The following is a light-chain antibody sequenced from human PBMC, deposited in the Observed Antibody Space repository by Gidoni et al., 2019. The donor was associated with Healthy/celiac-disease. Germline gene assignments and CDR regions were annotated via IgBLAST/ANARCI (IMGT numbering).Light chain of an antibody. J-gene: IGLJ2*01. CDR1: SSNIGSNT. Sequence: QSVLTQPPSASGTPGQRVTIPCSGSSSNIGSNTVNWYQQLPGTAPKLLIYSNNQRLAGVPDRFSGSKSGTSASLAISGLQSDDEADYYCAAWDDSLNVVVFGGGTKLTVL. CDR3: AAWDDSLNVVV. V-gene: IGLV1-44*01. CDR2: SNN.